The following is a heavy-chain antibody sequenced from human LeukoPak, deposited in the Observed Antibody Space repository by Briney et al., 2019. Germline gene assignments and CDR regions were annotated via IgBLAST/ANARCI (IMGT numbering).Heavy chain of an antibody. Sequence: GGSLRLSCAASGFTFSSSDMHWVRQPTGKGLEWVSAIGTIGDTYYPGSVKGRFTISRGNAKNSVYLQMNSLGAEDTAVYYCARVPPILSGGIDFWGQGTMVTVSS. CDR3: ARVPPILSGGIDF. V-gene: IGHV3-13*01. J-gene: IGHJ3*01. D-gene: IGHD2/OR15-2a*01. CDR2: IGTIGDT. CDR1: GFTFSSSD.